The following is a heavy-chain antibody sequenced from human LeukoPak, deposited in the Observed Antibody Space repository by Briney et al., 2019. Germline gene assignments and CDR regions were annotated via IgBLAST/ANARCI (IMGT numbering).Heavy chain of an antibody. CDR1: GFSFSSYG. J-gene: IGHJ4*02. D-gene: IGHD2-21*01. CDR3: ARDRMRAILYFGS. V-gene: IGHV3-23*01. CDR2: ITGSGGTT. Sequence: PGGTLRLSCAASGFSFSSYGMSWVRQAPGKGLEWISAITGSGGTTYYADSVEGRFTISRDNSKNTLYLQVNSLRAEDTAVYYCARDRMRAILYFGSWGQGTLVTVSS.